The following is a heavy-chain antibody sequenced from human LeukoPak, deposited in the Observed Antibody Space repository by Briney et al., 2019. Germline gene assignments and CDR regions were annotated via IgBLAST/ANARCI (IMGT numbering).Heavy chain of an antibody. CDR1: GFTFSGSW. J-gene: IGHJ4*02. Sequence: GGSLRLSCAASGFTFSGSWMGWVRQAPGKGLEWVAIINQNGNEKYYVDSVKGRSTISRDNAKNSLFFQMNSLRAEDTAVYFCVLGYSYGYLFDYWGQGTLVTVSS. V-gene: IGHV3-7*01. CDR2: INQNGNEK. D-gene: IGHD5-18*01. CDR3: VLGYSYGYLFDY.